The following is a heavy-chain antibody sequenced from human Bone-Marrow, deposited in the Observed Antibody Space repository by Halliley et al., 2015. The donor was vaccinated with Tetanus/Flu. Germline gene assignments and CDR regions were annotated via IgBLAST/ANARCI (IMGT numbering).Heavy chain of an antibody. V-gene: IGHV3-30-3*01. CDR3: ARIEDLYDTRRPDY. D-gene: IGHD3-22*01. Sequence: WVALTSFDGSDKYYGDFVKGRFTISRDNSKNTLYLQIKSLKPEDTAVYYCARIEDLYDTRRPDYWGQGTLVTVSS. CDR2: TSFDGSDK. J-gene: IGHJ4*02.